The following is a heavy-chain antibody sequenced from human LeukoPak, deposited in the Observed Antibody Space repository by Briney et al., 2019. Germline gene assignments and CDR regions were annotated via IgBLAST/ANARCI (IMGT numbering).Heavy chain of an antibody. Sequence: SETLSLTCTVSGDSIISSSYYWGWIRQPPGKGLEWIGSIYYSGTTYYNPSLKGRVTISVDTSKIQFSLRLTSVTAADTAVYYCARVAAAPERRLYYYYYMDVWGKGTTVTVSS. CDR3: ARVAAAPERRLYYYYYMDV. V-gene: IGHV4-39*01. D-gene: IGHD6-13*01. CDR2: IYYSGTT. CDR1: GDSIISSSYY. J-gene: IGHJ6*03.